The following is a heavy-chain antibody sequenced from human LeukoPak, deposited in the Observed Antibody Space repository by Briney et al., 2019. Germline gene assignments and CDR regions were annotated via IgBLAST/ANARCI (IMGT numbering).Heavy chain of an antibody. V-gene: IGHV3-23*01. CDR2: ISGSGGST. J-gene: IGHJ4*02. CDR3: AKSKDTTMIVVVAALSH. D-gene: IGHD3-22*01. CDR1: GFTFSSYA. Sequence: GGSLRLSCAASGFTFSSYAMSWVRQAPGKGLEWVSAISGSGGSTYYADSVKGRFTIPRDNSKNTLYLQMNSLRAEDTAVYYCAKSKDTTMIVVVAALSHWGQGTLVTVSS.